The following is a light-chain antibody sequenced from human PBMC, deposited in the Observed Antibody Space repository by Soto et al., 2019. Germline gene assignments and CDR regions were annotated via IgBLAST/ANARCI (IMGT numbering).Light chain of an antibody. V-gene: IGKV1-39*01. Sequence: DIQMTQSPSSLSASVGDRVTITCRASETINRHLNWYQQQPGKAPKLLIYGASSLQNGVPSRFRGGGSGTDFTLIITNPQPEDFATYYCQQSYTGLSITFGQGTRLEIK. CDR2: GAS. CDR1: ETINRH. J-gene: IGKJ5*01. CDR3: QQSYTGLSIT.